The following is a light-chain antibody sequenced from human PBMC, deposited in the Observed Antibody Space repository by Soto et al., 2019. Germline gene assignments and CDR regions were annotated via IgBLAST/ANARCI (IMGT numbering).Light chain of an antibody. J-gene: IGKJ4*01. CDR3: QQLNSYPLT. CDR2: AAS. CDR1: QGISNY. V-gene: IGKV1-9*01. Sequence: DIQLTQSPSFLSASVGDRVTITCRASQGISNYLAWYQRKPGKAPKLLIYAASTFQSGVPSTLSGSGSGTEFTLTSSSLQPEDFATYHCQQLNSYPLTFGGGTKVEIK.